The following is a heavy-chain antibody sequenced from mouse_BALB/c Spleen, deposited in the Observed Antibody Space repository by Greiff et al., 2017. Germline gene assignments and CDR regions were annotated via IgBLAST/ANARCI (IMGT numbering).Heavy chain of an antibody. J-gene: IGHJ1*01. Sequence: VQLQQPGAELVMPGASVKMSCKASGYTFTDYWMHWVKQRPGQGLEWIGAIDTSDSYTSYNQKFKGKATLTVDESSSTAYMQLSSLTSEDSAVYYCARGASSGYVWYFDVWGAGTTVTVSS. CDR2: IDTSDSYT. CDR3: ARGASSGYVWYFDV. D-gene: IGHD3-1*01. CDR1: GYTFTDYW. V-gene: IGHV1-69*01.